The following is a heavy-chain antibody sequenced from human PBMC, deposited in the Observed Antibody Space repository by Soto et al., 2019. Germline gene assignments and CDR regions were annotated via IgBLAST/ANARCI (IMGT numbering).Heavy chain of an antibody. V-gene: IGHV3-53*01. Sequence: EVQVVESGGGLIQPGGSLRLSCEVSGFSVTANYMSWVRQAPEKGLEWVSVIYSDGSTYYVDSVKGRFSISRDISKNTLYLQMNSLRAEDTAVYYCHGYGYWGQGTLVTVSS. CDR1: GFSVTANY. CDR3: HGYGY. J-gene: IGHJ4*02. CDR2: IYSDGST. D-gene: IGHD5-12*01.